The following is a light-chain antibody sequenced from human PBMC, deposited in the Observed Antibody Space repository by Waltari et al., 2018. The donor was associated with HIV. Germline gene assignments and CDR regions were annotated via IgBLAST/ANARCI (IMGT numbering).Light chain of an antibody. Sequence: DIQMSQAPSSLSASVGDRVTITCRASRDISTELAWYQQKSGEVPKLLIYGASTLRSGVSARFRCSGSATEFTLTINGLQPEDAASYYCQNYDSAPVAFGQGTRLEI. CDR3: QNYDSAPVA. J-gene: IGKJ5*01. CDR2: GAS. CDR1: RDISTE. V-gene: IGKV1-27*01.